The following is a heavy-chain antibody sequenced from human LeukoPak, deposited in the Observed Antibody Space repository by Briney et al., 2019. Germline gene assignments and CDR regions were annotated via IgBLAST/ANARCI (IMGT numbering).Heavy chain of an antibody. D-gene: IGHD2-15*01. Sequence: PSETLSLTCTVAGGSISSYYWSWIRQPAGKGLEWIGRIYTSGSTNYNPSLKSRVTMSGDTSKNQFSLKLSSVTAADTAVYYCASMRTYCSGGSCYRPGGMEVCGQATTVTVSS. J-gene: IGHJ6*02. V-gene: IGHV4-4*07. CDR1: GGSISSYY. CDR2: IYTSGST. CDR3: ASMRTYCSGGSCYRPGGMEV.